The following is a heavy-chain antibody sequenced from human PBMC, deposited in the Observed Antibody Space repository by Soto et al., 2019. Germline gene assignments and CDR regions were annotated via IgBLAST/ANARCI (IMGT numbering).Heavy chain of an antibody. V-gene: IGHV4-34*01. J-gene: IGHJ6*02. D-gene: IGHD2-8*01. CDR3: ARGKGVGYYYGMDV. CDR2: INHSGST. CDR1: GGSFSGYY. Sequence: SNTLSLTCAVDGGSFSGYYWSWIRQPPGKGLEWIGEINHSGSTNYNPSLKSRVTISVDTSKNQFSLKLSSVTAADTAVYYCARGKGVGYYYGMDVWGQGTTVTASS.